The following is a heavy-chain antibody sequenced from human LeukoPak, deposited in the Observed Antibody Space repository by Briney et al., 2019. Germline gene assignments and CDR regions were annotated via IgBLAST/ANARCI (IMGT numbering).Heavy chain of an antibody. Sequence: GGSLRLSCAASGFTVSSNYMSWVRQAPGKGLEWVSVIYSGGSTYYADSVKGRFTISRDNAKNSLYLQMNSLRDEDTAVYYCARPRGSYYRDAFDIWGQGTVVTVSS. CDR1: GFTVSSNY. V-gene: IGHV3-53*01. D-gene: IGHD1-26*01. CDR2: IYSGGST. CDR3: ARPRGSYYRDAFDI. J-gene: IGHJ3*02.